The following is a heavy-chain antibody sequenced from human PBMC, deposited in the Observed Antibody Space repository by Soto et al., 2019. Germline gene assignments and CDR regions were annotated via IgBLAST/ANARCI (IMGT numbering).Heavy chain of an antibody. V-gene: IGHV4-59*01. CDR3: ARDRGRGSGYYYYYGMDV. Sequence: SETLSLTCTVSGGSISSYYWSWIRQPPGKGLEWIGYIYYSGSTNYNPSLKSRVTISVDMSKNQFSLKLSSVTAADTAVYYCARDRGRGSGYYYYYGMDVWGQGTTVTVSS. CDR1: GGSISSYY. D-gene: IGHD6-19*01. CDR2: IYYSGST. J-gene: IGHJ6*02.